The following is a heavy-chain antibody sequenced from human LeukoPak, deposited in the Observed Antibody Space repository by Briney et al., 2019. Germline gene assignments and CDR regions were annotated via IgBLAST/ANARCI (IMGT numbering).Heavy chain of an antibody. CDR3: ARERCGGGSCYGSGMDG. CDR1: GGSISSYY. Sequence: SETLSLTCTASGGSISSYYWSWIRQPPGKGLEWIGYIYYSGSTYYNPSLKSRVTISVDTTKNKFSLKLSSVTAADTAVYYWARERCGGGSCYGSGMDGGGEGTTVTVS. J-gene: IGHJ6*02. D-gene: IGHD2-15*01. V-gene: IGHV4-59*12. CDR2: IYYSGST.